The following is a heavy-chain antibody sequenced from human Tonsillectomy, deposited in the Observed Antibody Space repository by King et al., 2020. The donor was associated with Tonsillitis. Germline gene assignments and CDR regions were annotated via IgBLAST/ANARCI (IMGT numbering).Heavy chain of an antibody. Sequence: QLQESGPGLVKPSETLSLTCTVSGGSISTNTYYWDWVRQPPGKGLQWIGSIHYSGSTYYNPSLKSRVTISVDRSKTQFSLERSSVTAADTAVYYCATLSGGYEYFQHWGQGTLVTFSS. V-gene: IGHV4-39*01. J-gene: IGHJ1*01. CDR3: ATLSGGYEYFQH. CDR2: IHYSGST. CDR1: GGSISTNTYY. D-gene: IGHD3-22*01.